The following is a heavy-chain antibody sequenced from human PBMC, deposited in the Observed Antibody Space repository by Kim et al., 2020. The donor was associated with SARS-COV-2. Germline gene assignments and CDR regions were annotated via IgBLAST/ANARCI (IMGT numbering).Heavy chain of an antibody. CDR2: ISGSGDTT. J-gene: IGHJ4*01. CDR1: GFTFSTYA. V-gene: IGHV3-23*01. Sequence: GGSLRLSCAASGFTFSTYAMNWICQAPGKGLQWVSTISGSGDTTYYSDSVKGRFTISRDNSKSTLYLQMNSLTAEDTAIYYCAKPPPAYASRWYTYHFD. CDR3: AKPPPAYASRWYTYHFD. D-gene: IGHD6-19*01.